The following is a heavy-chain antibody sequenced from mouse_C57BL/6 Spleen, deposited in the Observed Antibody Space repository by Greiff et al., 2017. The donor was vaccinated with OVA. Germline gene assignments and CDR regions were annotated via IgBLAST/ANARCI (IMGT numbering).Heavy chain of an antibody. Sequence: VKLQQSGPELVKPGASVKISCKASGYAFSSSWMNWVKQRPGKGLEWIGRIYPGDGDTNYNGKFKGKATLTADKSSSTAYMQLSSLTSEDSAVYFCARHWAYYAMDYWGQGTSVTVSS. J-gene: IGHJ4*01. V-gene: IGHV1-82*01. CDR3: ARHWAYYAMDY. CDR2: IYPGDGDT. D-gene: IGHD4-1*01. CDR1: GYAFSSSW.